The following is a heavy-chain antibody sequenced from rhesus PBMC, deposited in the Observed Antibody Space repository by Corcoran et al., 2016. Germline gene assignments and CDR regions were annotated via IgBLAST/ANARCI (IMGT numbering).Heavy chain of an antibody. V-gene: IGHV4-122*02. J-gene: IGHJ4*01. CDR1: GGSISSSYYY. Sequence: QVQLQESGPGLVKPSETLSLTCAVSGGSISSSYYYWTWIRPAPGKGLEWIGYISYSGSTSYNPSLKSRVTISIDTSKNQFSLKLSSVTAADTAVYYCARPTDYGNYYYWGQGVLVTVSS. CDR3: ARPTDYGNYYY. CDR2: ISYSGST. D-gene: IGHD4-35*01.